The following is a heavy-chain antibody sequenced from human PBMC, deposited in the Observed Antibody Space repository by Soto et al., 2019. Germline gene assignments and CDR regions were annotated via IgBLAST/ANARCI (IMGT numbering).Heavy chain of an antibody. J-gene: IGHJ4*02. D-gene: IGHD4-17*01. CDR2: IYYSGST. V-gene: IGHV4-59*01. Sequence: SETLSLTCTVSGGSISSYYWSWIRQPPGKGLEWIGYIYYSGSTNYNPSLKSRVTISVGXXXXXFXLXLXXXTAAXTAVYYCARVGGYGDYYFDYWGQGTLVTVSS. CDR3: ARVGGYGDYYFDY. CDR1: GGSISSYY.